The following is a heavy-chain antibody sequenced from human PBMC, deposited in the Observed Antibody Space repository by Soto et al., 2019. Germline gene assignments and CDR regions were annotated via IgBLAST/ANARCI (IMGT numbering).Heavy chain of an antibody. D-gene: IGHD6-19*01. CDR2: IYPAGPT. V-gene: IGHV3-53*01. Sequence: AGGSLRLSCSVAGFTVSDSMSWVRQAPGKGLEWVSVIYPAGPTYYADSVKGRFTISRDNSKNTLFLQLNNLRAEDTAVYYCARDADSSGLHYWGQGILVTVSS. CDR3: ARDADSSGLHY. J-gene: IGHJ4*02. CDR1: GFTVSDS.